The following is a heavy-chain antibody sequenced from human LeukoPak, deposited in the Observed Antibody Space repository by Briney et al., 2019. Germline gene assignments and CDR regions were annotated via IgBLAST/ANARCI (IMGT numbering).Heavy chain of an antibody. J-gene: IGHJ5*02. Sequence: SETLSLTCTVSGGSISSYYWSWIRQPPGKGLEWIGYIYYRGSTSYNPSLNSRVTISVDTSKNQFSLRLSSVTTADTAVYYCARGPPVGVIKVYWFDPWGQGTLVTVSS. V-gene: IGHV4-59*01. CDR3: ARGPPVGVIKVYWFDP. CDR1: GGSISSYY. CDR2: IYYRGST. D-gene: IGHD3-16*02.